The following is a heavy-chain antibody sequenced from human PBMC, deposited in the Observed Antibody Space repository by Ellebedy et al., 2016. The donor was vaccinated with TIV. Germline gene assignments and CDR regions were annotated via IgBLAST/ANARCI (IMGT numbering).Heavy chain of an antibody. CDR1: GGTFSSYA. CDR2: IIPILGIA. V-gene: IGHV1-69*04. Sequence: SVKVSXXASGGTFSSYAISWVRQAPGQGLEWMGRIIPILGIANYAQKFQGRVTITADKSTSTAYMELSSLRSEDTAVYYCARGVNGYSSSWYYYYYMDVWGKGTTVTVSS. CDR3: ARGVNGYSSSWYYYYYMDV. D-gene: IGHD6-13*01. J-gene: IGHJ6*03.